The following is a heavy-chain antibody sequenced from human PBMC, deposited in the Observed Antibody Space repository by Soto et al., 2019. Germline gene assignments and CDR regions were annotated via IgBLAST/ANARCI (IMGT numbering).Heavy chain of an antibody. V-gene: IGHV4-39*01. CDR1: GGSISSSSYY. D-gene: IGHD4-17*01. CDR3: ARCYGDYGWFDP. CDR2: IYYSGST. Sequence: QLQLQESGPGLVKPSETLSLTCTVSGGSISSSSYYWGWIRQPPGKGLEWIGSIYYSGSTYYNPSLKSRVTISVDTSKNQFSLKLSSVTAADTAVYYCARCYGDYGWFDPWGQGTLVTVSS. J-gene: IGHJ5*02.